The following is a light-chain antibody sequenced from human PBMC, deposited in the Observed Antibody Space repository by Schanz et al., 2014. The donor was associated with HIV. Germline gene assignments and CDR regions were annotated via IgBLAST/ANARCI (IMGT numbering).Light chain of an antibody. J-gene: IGKJ4*01. Sequence: EIVLTQSPGSLSLSPGGRATLSCGASQRLSSSYLAWYQQKRDQPPRLVIYATSTRAAGIPDRFSGTGSGTDFTLTISGLEPEDSAVYYCQQYGSSPRTFGGGTKAEIK. CDR1: QRLSSSY. CDR3: QQYGSSPRT. V-gene: IGKV3-20*01. CDR2: ATS.